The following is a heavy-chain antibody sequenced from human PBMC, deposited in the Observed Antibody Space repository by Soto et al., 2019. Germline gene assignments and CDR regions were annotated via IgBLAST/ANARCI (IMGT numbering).Heavy chain of an antibody. CDR2: IYYSGST. Sequence: SETLSLTCTVSGGSISSYYWSWIRQPPGKGLEWIGYIYYSGSTNYNPSLKSRVTISVDTSKNQFSLKLSSVTAADTAVYYCAKCITALGPIDYWGQGTLVTVS. V-gene: IGHV4-59*12. J-gene: IGHJ4*02. CDR3: AKCITALGPIDY. CDR1: GGSISSYY. D-gene: IGHD6-6*01.